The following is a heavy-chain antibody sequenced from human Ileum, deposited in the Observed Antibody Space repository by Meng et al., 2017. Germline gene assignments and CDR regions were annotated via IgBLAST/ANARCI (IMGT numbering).Heavy chain of an antibody. CDR1: GFSFSTFT. V-gene: IGHV3-21*01. CDR3: GRDSYGDYPPII. CDR2: ISSRSSDI. Sequence: VESGGGLVKPGGSRRLSCAASGFSFSTFTMNWVRQAPGKGLEWVSSISSRSSDIYYADSVRGRFTISRDNAKNSLFLQIHSLRAEDTAVYYCGRDSYGDYPPIIGGQGTLVTVSS. D-gene: IGHD4-17*01. J-gene: IGHJ4*02.